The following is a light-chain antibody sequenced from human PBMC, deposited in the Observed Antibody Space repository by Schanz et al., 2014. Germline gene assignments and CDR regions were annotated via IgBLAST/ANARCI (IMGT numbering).Light chain of an antibody. CDR1: QSVGSNY. V-gene: IGKV3-20*01. Sequence: DIVLTQSPGTLSLSPGERATLSCRASQSVGSNYLAWYQQTPGQAPRLLISGASSRATGIPDRFSGSGSGTDFTLTISSLQSEDFAVYYCQQYNKWPPGTFGQGTKLEI. CDR3: QQYNKWPPGT. CDR2: GAS. J-gene: IGKJ2*01.